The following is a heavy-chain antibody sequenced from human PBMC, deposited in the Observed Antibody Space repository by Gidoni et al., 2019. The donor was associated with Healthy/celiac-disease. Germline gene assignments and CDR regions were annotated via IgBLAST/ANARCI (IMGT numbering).Heavy chain of an antibody. CDR1: GFTVTSSA. Sequence: QMQLVQSGPEVKKPGTAEKVSCKASGFTVTSSAMPWVRQARGHRLEWLGGIVVGSGNTNYAQKFQERVTITRDMSTSTAYMELSSLRSEDTAVYYCAATYCSSTSCYASLDYWGQGTLVTVSS. D-gene: IGHD2-2*01. V-gene: IGHV1-58*02. CDR3: AATYCSSTSCYASLDY. CDR2: IVVGSGNT. J-gene: IGHJ4*02.